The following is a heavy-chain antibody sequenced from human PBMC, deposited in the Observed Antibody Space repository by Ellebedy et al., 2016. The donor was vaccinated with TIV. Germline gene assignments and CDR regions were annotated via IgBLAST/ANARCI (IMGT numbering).Heavy chain of an antibody. Sequence: PGGSLRLSCAASGFTFDYYAMHWVRQAPGKGLEWVSSISWNRGAIGYADSVKGRFTTSRDNAKNSLYLQMNSLRLEDTALYYCAKWPIRGGTPYFSYFDSWGLGTLVTVSS. D-gene: IGHD1-26*01. CDR1: GFTFDYYA. V-gene: IGHV3-9*01. CDR2: ISWNRGAI. CDR3: AKWPIRGGTPYFSYFDS. J-gene: IGHJ4*03.